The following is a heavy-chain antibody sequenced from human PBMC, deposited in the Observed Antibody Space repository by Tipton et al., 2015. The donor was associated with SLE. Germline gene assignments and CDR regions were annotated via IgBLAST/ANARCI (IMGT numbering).Heavy chain of an antibody. CDR2: IREDGREK. CDR3: GKDGGAAYLDV. J-gene: IGHJ6*02. D-gene: IGHD6-13*01. CDR1: GFNFSTYW. V-gene: IGHV3-7*03. Sequence: GSLRLSCAASGFNFSTYWMTWVRQAPGKGLEWVANIREDGREKYYLDSVRGRFTISRDNAKNKLYLHMNSLRAEDTAVYFCGKDGGAAYLDVWGQGTAVTVSS.